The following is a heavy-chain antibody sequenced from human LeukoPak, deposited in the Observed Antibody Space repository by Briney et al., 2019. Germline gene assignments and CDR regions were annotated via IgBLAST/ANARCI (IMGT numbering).Heavy chain of an antibody. CDR3: VIAVAGTYFDY. CDR2: INPNSGGT. D-gene: IGHD6-19*01. CDR1: GYTFTGYY. J-gene: IGHJ4*02. V-gene: IGHV1-2*06. Sequence: ASVKVSCKASGYTFTGYYMHWVRQAPGQGLEWMGRINPNSGGTNYAQKFQGRVTMTRDTSISTAYMELSRLRSDDTAVCYCVIAVAGTYFDYWGQGTLVTVSS.